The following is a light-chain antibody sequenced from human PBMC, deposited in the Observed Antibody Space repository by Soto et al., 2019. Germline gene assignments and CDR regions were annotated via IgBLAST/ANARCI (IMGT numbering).Light chain of an antibody. CDR1: ISDVGGYNY. J-gene: IGLJ1*01. V-gene: IGLV2-8*01. CDR3: TSYAGGNNV. CDR2: EVN. Sequence: QSALTQPPSASGSPGQSVTISCTGTISDVGGYNYVSWYQQHLGKVLRLMVYEVNKRPSGVPDRFSGSKAGNTASLTVSGLQDEDEADYYCTSYAGGNNVFGTGTKLTVL.